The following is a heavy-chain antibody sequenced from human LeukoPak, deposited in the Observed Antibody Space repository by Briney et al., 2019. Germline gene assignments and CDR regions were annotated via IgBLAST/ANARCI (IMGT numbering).Heavy chain of an antibody. Sequence: ASVKVSCKASGHTFTNYGISWVRQAPGQGLEWMGWISAYNGNTNYAQKLQGRVTMTTDTSTSTAYMELRSLRSDDTAVYYCARELGIVGATDWFDPWGQGTLVTVSS. CDR1: GHTFTNYG. CDR2: ISAYNGNT. J-gene: IGHJ5*02. CDR3: ARELGIVGATDWFDP. V-gene: IGHV1-18*01. D-gene: IGHD1-26*01.